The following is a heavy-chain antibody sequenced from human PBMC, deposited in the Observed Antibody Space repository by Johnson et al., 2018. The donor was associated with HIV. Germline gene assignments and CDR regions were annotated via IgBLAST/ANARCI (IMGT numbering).Heavy chain of an antibody. Sequence: VQLVESGGGLVTPGGSLRLSCAASGLTFSSYGMHWVRQAPGKGLECVAVILYDGSNKYYADSVKGRFTISRDNAKNSLYLQMNSLRAEDTAVYYCASPKTPTRVVRGAFDIWGQGTMVTVSS. J-gene: IGHJ3*02. D-gene: IGHD3-10*01. V-gene: IGHV3-30*19. CDR3: ASPKTPTRVVRGAFDI. CDR1: GLTFSSYG. CDR2: ILYDGSNK.